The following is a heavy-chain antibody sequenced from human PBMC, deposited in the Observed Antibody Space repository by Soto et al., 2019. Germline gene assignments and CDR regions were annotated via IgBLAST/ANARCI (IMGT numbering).Heavy chain of an antibody. Sequence: ASVKVSCKASGYTFTSYYMHWVRQAPGQGLEWMGIINPSGGSTSYAQKFQGRVTMTRDTSTSTVYMELSSLRSEDTAVYYCARDGRWVVVARNRRPGMDVWGQGTTVTVSS. D-gene: IGHD2-15*01. CDR3: ARDGRWVVVARNRRPGMDV. CDR1: GYTFTSYY. V-gene: IGHV1-46*01. CDR2: INPSGGST. J-gene: IGHJ6*02.